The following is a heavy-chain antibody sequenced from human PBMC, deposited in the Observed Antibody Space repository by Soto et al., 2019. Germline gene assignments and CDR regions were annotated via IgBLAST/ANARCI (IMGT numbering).Heavy chain of an antibody. CDR2: ISYDGSHK. CDR1: GFTFSSYG. D-gene: IGHD3-22*01. Sequence: PGGSLRLSCAASGFTFSSYGMHWVRQAPGKGLEWVAVISYDGSHKYYADSVKGRFTISRDNSKNTLYLQMNSLRAEDTAVYYCAKDRGYYDSSGYDFDHWGQGT. CDR3: AKDRGYYDSSGYDFDH. J-gene: IGHJ4*02. V-gene: IGHV3-30*18.